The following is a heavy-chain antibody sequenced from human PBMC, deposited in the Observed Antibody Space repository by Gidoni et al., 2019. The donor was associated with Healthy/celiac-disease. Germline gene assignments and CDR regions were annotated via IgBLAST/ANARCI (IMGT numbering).Heavy chain of an antibody. CDR1: GFTFDDYA. CDR3: AKGVGALGD. V-gene: IGHV3-9*01. D-gene: IGHD1-26*01. J-gene: IGHJ4*02. Sequence: EVQLVESGGGLVQPGRSLRLSCAASGFTFDDYAMHWVRQAPGKGLGWVSGISWNSGSIGYADSVKGRFTISRDNAKNSLYLQMNSLRAEDTALYYCAKGVGALGDWGQGTLVTVSS. CDR2: ISWNSGSI.